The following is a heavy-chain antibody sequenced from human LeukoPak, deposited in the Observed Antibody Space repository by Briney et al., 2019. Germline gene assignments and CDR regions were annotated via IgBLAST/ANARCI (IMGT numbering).Heavy chain of an antibody. J-gene: IGHJ3*02. D-gene: IGHD3-22*01. V-gene: IGHV3-23*01. CDR1: GFTFSSYS. Sequence: GGSLRLSCAASGFTFSSYSMNWVRQAPGKGLEWVSAISGSGGSTYYADSVKGRFTISRDNSKNTLYLQMNSLRAEDTAVYYCAKVASRYYDSSGYPDHDAFDIWGQGTMVTVSS. CDR3: AKVASRYYDSSGYPDHDAFDI. CDR2: ISGSGGST.